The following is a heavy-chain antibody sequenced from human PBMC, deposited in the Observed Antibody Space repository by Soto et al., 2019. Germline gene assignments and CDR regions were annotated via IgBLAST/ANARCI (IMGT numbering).Heavy chain of an antibody. CDR2: IWYDGSNK. Sequence: GGSLRLSCAASGFTFSSYGMHWVRQAPGKGLEWVAVIWYDGSNKYYADSVKGRFTISRDNSKNTLYLQMNSLRAEDTAVYYCARHTYYYDSSGYHNPRAFDIWGQGTMVTVSS. D-gene: IGHD3-22*01. CDR1: GFTFSSYG. V-gene: IGHV3-33*01. J-gene: IGHJ3*02. CDR3: ARHTYYYDSSGYHNPRAFDI.